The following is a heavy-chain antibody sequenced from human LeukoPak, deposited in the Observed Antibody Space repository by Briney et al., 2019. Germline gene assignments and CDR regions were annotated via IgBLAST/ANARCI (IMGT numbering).Heavy chain of an antibody. Sequence: SETLSLTCTVSGYSISSGYYWGWIRQSPGKGLKWIGSIYYNGNTYYNPSLKSRVTMSMDTSKNQFSLKLNSVTAADTAVYYCARITPKGYSLDYWGLGTLVTVSS. V-gene: IGHV4-38-2*02. J-gene: IGHJ4*02. CDR1: GYSISSGYY. CDR3: ARITPKGYSLDY. CDR2: IYYNGNT. D-gene: IGHD2-15*01.